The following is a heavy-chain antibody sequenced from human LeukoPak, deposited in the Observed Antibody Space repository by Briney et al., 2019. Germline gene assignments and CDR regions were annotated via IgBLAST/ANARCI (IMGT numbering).Heavy chain of an antibody. Sequence: GGSLRLSCAAPGFTVSSNYMSWVRQAPGKGLEWGSLIYSGGSTYYADSVKGRFTISRHNSENTLYLQMNSLRAEDTAVYYCARVKWEVMSFDYWGQGSLVTVYS. J-gene: IGHJ4*02. V-gene: IGHV3-53*04. CDR1: GFTVSSNY. CDR2: IYSGGST. D-gene: IGHD1-26*01. CDR3: ARVKWEVMSFDY.